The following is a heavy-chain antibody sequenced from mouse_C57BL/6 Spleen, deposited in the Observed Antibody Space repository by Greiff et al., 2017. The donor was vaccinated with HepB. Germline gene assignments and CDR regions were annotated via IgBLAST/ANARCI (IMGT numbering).Heavy chain of an antibody. Sequence: QVQLQQPGAELVMPGASVKLSCKASGYTFTSYWMHWVKQRPGQGLEWIGEIDPSDSYTNYNQKFKGKSTLTVDKSSSTAYMQLSSLTSEDSTVYYCARDGDYDRFAYWGQGTLVTVSA. CDR3: ARDGDYDRFAY. D-gene: IGHD2-4*01. J-gene: IGHJ3*01. CDR1: GYTFTSYW. V-gene: IGHV1-69*01. CDR2: IDPSDSYT.